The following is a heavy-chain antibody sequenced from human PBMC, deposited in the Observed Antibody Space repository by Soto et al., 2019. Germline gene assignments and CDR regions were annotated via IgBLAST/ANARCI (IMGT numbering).Heavy chain of an antibody. CDR2: IWYDGSNK. CDR1: GFTFSSYG. V-gene: IGHV3-33*01. Sequence: GGSLRLSCAASGFTFSSYGMHWVRQAPGKGLEWVAVIWYDGSNKYYADSVKGRFTISRDNSKNTLYLQMNSLRAEDTAVYYCARSVVPAAIAYFDYWGQGTLVTVSS. D-gene: IGHD2-2*01. J-gene: IGHJ4*02. CDR3: ARSVVPAAIAYFDY.